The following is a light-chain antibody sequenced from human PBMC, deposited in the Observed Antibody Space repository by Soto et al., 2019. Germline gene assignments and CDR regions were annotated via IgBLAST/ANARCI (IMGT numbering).Light chain of an antibody. V-gene: IGKV1-27*01. J-gene: IGKJ3*01. Sequence: DIQMTQSPSSLSASVGDRVTITCRASQSISSYLNWYRQKPGKVPKLLIYSASNLQSGVPSRFSGSGSGTDFTLTISSLQPEDVATYYADLTFGPGTKVDIK. CDR3: DLT. CDR1: QSISSY. CDR2: SAS.